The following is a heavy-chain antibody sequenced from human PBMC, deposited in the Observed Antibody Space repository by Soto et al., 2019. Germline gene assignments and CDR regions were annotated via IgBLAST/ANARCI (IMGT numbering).Heavy chain of an antibody. CDR1: GFTFSSYA. Sequence: GGSLRLSCAASGFTFSSYAMSWVRQAPGKGLEWVSAISGSGGSTYYADSVKGRFTISRDNSKNTLYLQMNSLRAEDTAVYYCAKDLDSGGWSVGGSWFDPWGQGTLVTVSS. J-gene: IGHJ5*02. CDR2: ISGSGGST. CDR3: AKDLDSGGWSVGGSWFDP. D-gene: IGHD6-19*01. V-gene: IGHV3-23*01.